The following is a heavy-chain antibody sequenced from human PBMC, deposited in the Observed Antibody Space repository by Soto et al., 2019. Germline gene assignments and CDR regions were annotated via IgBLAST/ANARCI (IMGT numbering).Heavy chain of an antibody. CDR1: GGSVSIGTYY. J-gene: IGHJ4*02. D-gene: IGHD2-21*01. CDR2: IHYSGST. V-gene: IGHV4-61*01. CDR3: TRGGDAYKNGH. Sequence: SETLSLTCTVPGGSVSIGTYYWSWIRQPPGKGLEWIGFIHYSGSTNYNPSLKSRVTMSVDTSKNQFSLKLTSVNAADTAVYFCTRGGDAYKNGHWGQGTLVTVSS.